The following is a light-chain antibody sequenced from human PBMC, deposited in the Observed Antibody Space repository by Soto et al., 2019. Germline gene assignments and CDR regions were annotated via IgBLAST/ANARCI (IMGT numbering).Light chain of an antibody. Sequence: EIVMTQSPATLSVSPGERATLSCRASQRVSSNLAWYQQKPGQAPRLLIYGASTRATGIPARFSGSGSGTEFTLTISSLQYEDFAVYYCQQYNNWPPLTFGQGTKVEIK. J-gene: IGKJ1*01. CDR3: QQYNNWPPLT. V-gene: IGKV3-15*01. CDR1: QRVSSN. CDR2: GAS.